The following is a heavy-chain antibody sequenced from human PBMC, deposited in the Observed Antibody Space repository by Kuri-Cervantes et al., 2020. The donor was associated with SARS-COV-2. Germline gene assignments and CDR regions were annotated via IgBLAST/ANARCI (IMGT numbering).Heavy chain of an antibody. D-gene: IGHD2-2*01. CDR2: IRYDGSNK. CDR1: GFTFSSYG. J-gene: IGHJ4*02. V-gene: IGHV3-30*02. Sequence: GGSLRLSCAASGFTFSSYGMHWVRQAPGKGLEWVAFIRYDGSNKYYADSVKGRFTISRDNSKNTLYLQMNSLRAEDTAVYYCAKDEGDIVVVPAATGYWGQGTLVTVSS. CDR3: AKDEGDIVVVPAATGY.